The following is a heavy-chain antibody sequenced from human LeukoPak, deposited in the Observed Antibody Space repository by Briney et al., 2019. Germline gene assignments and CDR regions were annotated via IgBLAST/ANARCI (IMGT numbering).Heavy chain of an antibody. J-gene: IGHJ1*01. D-gene: IGHD6-19*01. CDR1: GFTFSSYG. Sequence: GGSLRLSCAASGFTFSSYGMHWVRQAPGKGLEWVAVIWYEGSNKYYADSVKGRFTISRDNSKNTLYLQMNSLRAEDTAVYYCARGQDITAVAGGGLEHWGQGNLVTVSS. V-gene: IGHV3-33*01. CDR3: ARGQDITAVAGGGLEH. CDR2: IWYEGSNK.